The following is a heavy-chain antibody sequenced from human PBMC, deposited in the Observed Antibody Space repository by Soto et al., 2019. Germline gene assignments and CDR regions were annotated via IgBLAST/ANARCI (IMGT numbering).Heavy chain of an antibody. CDR2: ISAYNGNT. CDR3: ARDSTPLTYYYGSGSYYNPFDY. CDR1: GYTFTSYG. V-gene: IGHV1-18*01. D-gene: IGHD3-10*01. Sequence: ASVKVSCKASGYTFTSYGISWVRQAPGQGLEWMGWISAYNGNTNYAQKLQGRVTMTTDTSTSTAYMELRSLRSDDTAVYYCARDSTPLTYYYGSGSYYNPFDYWGQGTLVTVSS. J-gene: IGHJ4*02.